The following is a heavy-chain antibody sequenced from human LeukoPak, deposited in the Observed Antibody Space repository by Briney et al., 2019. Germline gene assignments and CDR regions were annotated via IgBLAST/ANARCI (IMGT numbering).Heavy chain of an antibody. CDR3: TTSSSWSEGIDY. CDR1: GFTFSNAW. J-gene: IGHJ4*02. V-gene: IGHV3-15*01. CDR2: IKSKTDGGTT. Sequence: GGSLRLSCAASGFTFSNAWMSWVRQAPGKGLEWVGRIKSKTDGGTTDYAAPVKGRFTISRDDSKNTLYLQMNSLKTEDTAVYYCTTSSSWSEGIDYWGRGTLVTVSS. D-gene: IGHD6-13*01.